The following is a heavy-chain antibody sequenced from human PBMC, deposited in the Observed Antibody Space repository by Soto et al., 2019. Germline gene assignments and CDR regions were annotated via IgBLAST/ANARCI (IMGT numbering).Heavy chain of an antibody. CDR3: ARELGSSGSFDY. CDR1: GGTFSSYA. Sequence: QVQLVQSGAEVKKPGSSVKVSCQASGGTFSSYAVSWVRQAPGQGLECMGGIIPMFGTTNYAQKFQGRVTISADESTSTAYMELSSLRSEDTAVYYCARELGSSGSFDYWGQGTLVTVSS. D-gene: IGHD6-25*01. CDR2: IIPMFGTT. J-gene: IGHJ4*02. V-gene: IGHV1-69*12.